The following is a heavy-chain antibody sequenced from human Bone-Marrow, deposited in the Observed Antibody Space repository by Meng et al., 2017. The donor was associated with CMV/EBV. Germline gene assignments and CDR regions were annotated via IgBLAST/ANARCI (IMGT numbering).Heavy chain of an antibody. CDR1: GFTFSTYN. V-gene: IGHV3-21*01. J-gene: IGHJ4*02. CDR3: AKEFRYCSSTSC. D-gene: IGHD2-2*01. Sequence: GESLKISCAASGFTFSTYNMNWVRQAPGKGLEWVSSISPSSSYIYYADSVKGRFTISRDNAKNSLYLQMNSLRAEDTAVYYCAKEFRYCSSTSCWGQGTLVTVSS. CDR2: ISPSSSYI.